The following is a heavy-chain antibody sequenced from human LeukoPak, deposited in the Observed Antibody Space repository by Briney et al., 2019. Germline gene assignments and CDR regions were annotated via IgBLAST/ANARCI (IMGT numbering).Heavy chain of an antibody. CDR3: TRVVVVLNDAFDI. CDR2: IRSKAYGGTT. Sequence: GVLKLSCTASGFPFGDYAMSWVRQAPGRGLEWVGFIRSKAYGGTTEYAASVKGRFTISRDDSKSIAYLQMNSLKTEDTAVYYCTRVVVVLNDAFDIWGQGTMVTVSS. V-gene: IGHV3-49*04. J-gene: IGHJ3*02. D-gene: IGHD2-15*01. CDR1: GFPFGDYA.